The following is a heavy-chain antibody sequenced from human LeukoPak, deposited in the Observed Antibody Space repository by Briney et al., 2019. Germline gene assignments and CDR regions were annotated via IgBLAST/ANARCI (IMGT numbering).Heavy chain of an antibody. CDR3: ARQGHNFFDY. CDR2: IDQSDSYT. Sequence: GESLKISCKGSGYSFTSYWISWVRQMPGKGLEWMGRIDQSDSYTNYSPSFQGHVTISADKSISTAYLQWSTLKASDTAMYYCARQGHNFFDYWGQGTLVTVSS. V-gene: IGHV5-10-1*01. CDR1: GYSFTSYW. J-gene: IGHJ4*02.